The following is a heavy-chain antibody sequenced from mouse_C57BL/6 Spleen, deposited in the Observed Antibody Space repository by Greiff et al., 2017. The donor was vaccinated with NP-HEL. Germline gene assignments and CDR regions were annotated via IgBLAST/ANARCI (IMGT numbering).Heavy chain of an antibody. J-gene: IGHJ2*01. Sequence: QVQLQQPGAELVRPGTSVKLSCKASGYTFTSYWMHWVKQRPGQGLEWIGVIDPSDSYTNYNQKFKGKATLTVDTSSSTAYMQLSSLTSEDSAVYYCARTATTGYHFDYWGQGTTLTVSS. CDR2: IDPSDSYT. V-gene: IGHV1-59*01. CDR3: ARTATTGYHFDY. D-gene: IGHD1-2*01. CDR1: GYTFTSYW.